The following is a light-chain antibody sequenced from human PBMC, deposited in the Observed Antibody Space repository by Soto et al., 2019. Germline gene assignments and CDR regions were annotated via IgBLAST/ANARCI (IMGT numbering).Light chain of an antibody. CDR3: SSYTSSSTYV. CDR1: SSDVGGYNY. Sequence: QSVLTQPASVSGSPGQSITISCTGTSSDVGGYNYVSWYQQHPGKAPKLMIYDVSNRPPGVSNRFSGSKSGNTASLTISGLQAEDEADYYCSSYTSSSTYVFGNGTKVTVL. CDR2: DVS. V-gene: IGLV2-14*01. J-gene: IGLJ1*01.